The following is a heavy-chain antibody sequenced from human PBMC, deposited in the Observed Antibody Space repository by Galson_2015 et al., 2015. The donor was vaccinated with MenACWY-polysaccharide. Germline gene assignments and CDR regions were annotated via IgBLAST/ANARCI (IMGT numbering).Heavy chain of an antibody. J-gene: IGHJ5*02. CDR3: TKAGAKYCRGSSCYFNWFDP. D-gene: IGHD2-15*01. V-gene: IGHV3-74*01. CDR2: INADGSAT. Sequence: SLRLSCAASGFTFGDYYMSWIRHAPGKGLVWVSRINADGSATDYADSVRGRFTISRDNAKNTLYLEMNSLRAEDTAVYYCTKAGAKYCRGSSCYFNWFDPWGQGTLVTVSS. CDR1: GFTFGDYY.